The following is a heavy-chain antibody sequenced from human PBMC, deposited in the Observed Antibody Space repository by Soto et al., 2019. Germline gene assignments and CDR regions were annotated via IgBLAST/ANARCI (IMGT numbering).Heavy chain of an antibody. V-gene: IGHV3-7*05. CDR2: IKQDGSEK. CDR3: ARASSHHYYGKDV. Sequence: GGSLRLSCAASGFTFSSYWMSWVRQAPGKGLEWVANIKQDGSEKYYVDSVKGRFTISRDNAKNSLYLQMNSLRAEDTAVYYCARASSHHYYGKDVWGQGTTVTVSS. CDR1: GFTFSSYW. J-gene: IGHJ6*02.